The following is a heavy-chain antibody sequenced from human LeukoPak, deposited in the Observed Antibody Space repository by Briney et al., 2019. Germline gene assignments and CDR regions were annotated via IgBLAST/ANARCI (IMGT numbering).Heavy chain of an antibody. CDR3: AKGARKYCTNGVCSYYFDY. D-gene: IGHD2-8*01. J-gene: IGHJ4*02. V-gene: IGHV3-23*01. CDR1: GFTFSSYA. Sequence: GGSLRLSCAASGFTFSSYAVSWVRQAPGKGLEWVSAISGSGGSTYYADSVKGRFTISRDNSKNTLYLQMNSLRAEDTAVYYCAKGARKYCTNGVCSYYFDYWGQGTLVTVSS. CDR2: ISGSGGST.